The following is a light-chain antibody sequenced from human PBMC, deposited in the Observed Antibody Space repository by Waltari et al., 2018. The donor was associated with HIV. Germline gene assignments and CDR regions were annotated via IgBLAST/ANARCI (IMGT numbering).Light chain of an antibody. CDR3: ATWDNSLRAM. Sequence: QSVLTQPPSVSAAPGPKATIPCSGTHPNIGDHFFPWYQRLPGTAPELLIYENNRRPSRIPDRVSASRTGTSATRGITGLQTGDEAIYYCATWDNSLRAMFGGGTKLTVL. CDR1: HPNIGDHF. V-gene: IGLV1-51*01. CDR2: ENN. J-gene: IGLJ3*02.